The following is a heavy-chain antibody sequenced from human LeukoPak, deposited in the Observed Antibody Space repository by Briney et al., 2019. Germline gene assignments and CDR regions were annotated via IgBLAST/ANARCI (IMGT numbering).Heavy chain of an antibody. Sequence: GSLRLSCATAGFTFSDHHMDWVRQAPGKGLEWVGRSRKKADRYTTEYAASVQGRFTISRDDSKNSLYLQMNSLKTEDTAVYYCTRDGWGLGDYWGQGALVTVSS. CDR1: GFTFSDHH. V-gene: IGHV3-72*01. J-gene: IGHJ4*02. CDR3: TRDGWGLGDY. D-gene: IGHD6-19*01. CDR2: SRKKADRYTT.